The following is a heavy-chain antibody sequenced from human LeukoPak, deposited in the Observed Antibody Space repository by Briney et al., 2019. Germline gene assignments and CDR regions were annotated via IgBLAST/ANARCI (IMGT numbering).Heavy chain of an antibody. D-gene: IGHD6-13*01. V-gene: IGHV4-38-2*01. Sequence: PSETLSLTCAVSGYSISSGYYWGWSRRPPGKGREGIGSIYHSVITYYNPSPKTRLTISVDTSNTQFSLNLISVTAADTAVYYCARGMDYSSSWHYFDYWGQGTLVTVSS. CDR3: ARGMDYSSSWHYFDY. CDR2: IYHSVIT. J-gene: IGHJ4*02. CDR1: GYSISSGYY.